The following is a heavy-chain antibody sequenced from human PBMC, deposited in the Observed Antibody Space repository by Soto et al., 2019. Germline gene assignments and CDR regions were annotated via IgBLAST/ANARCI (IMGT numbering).Heavy chain of an antibody. V-gene: IGHV4-31*03. Sequence: SETLSLTCTVSGGSISSGGYYWSWVRQHPGKGLELIGYIYYSGSTYYNPSLKSRVTISVDTSKNQFSLKLSSVTAADTAVYYCARGEEDSGYDHDAFDIWGQGTMVTVSS. CDR3: ARGEEDSGYDHDAFDI. CDR1: GGSISSGGYY. J-gene: IGHJ3*02. D-gene: IGHD5-12*01. CDR2: IYYSGST.